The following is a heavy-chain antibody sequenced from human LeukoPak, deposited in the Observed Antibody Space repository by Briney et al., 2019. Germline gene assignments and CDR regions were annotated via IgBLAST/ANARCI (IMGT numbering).Heavy chain of an antibody. D-gene: IGHD6-13*01. J-gene: IGHJ4*02. CDR1: GGSIGGYY. CDR2: IYHSGST. Sequence: SETLSLTCTVSGGSIGGYYWSWIRQPPGKGLEWIGYIYHSGSTYYNPSLKSRVTISVDRSKNQFSLKLSSVTAADTAVYYCARDGTGIAAAGTDYWGQGTLVTVSS. CDR3: ARDGTGIAAAGTDY. V-gene: IGHV4-30-2*01.